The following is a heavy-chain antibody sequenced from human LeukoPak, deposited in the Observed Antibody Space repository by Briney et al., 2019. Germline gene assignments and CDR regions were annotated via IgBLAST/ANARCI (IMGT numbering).Heavy chain of an antibody. CDR2: IYYSGST. Sequence: SETLSLTCTVSGGSVSSSSYYWGWIRQPPGKGLEWIGTIYYSGSTSYNPSLKSRVSISVDTSKNQFSLTLSSVTAADTAVYYCASQNHWFDPWGQGTLVTVSS. J-gene: IGHJ5*02. V-gene: IGHV4-39*01. CDR1: GGSVSSSSYY. CDR3: ASQNHWFDP.